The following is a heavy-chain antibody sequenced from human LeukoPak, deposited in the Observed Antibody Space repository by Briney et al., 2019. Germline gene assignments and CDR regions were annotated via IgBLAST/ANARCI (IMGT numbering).Heavy chain of an antibody. CDR1: GGSISSYY. CDR3: AAGYYDSSGVYTIDY. Sequence: PSETLSLACTVSGGSISSYYWSWIRQPPGKGLEWIGYIYYSGSTNYNPSLKSRVTISVDTSKNQFSLKLSSVTAADTAVYYCAAGYYDSSGVYTIDYWGQGTLVTVSS. V-gene: IGHV4-59*01. J-gene: IGHJ4*02. D-gene: IGHD3-22*01. CDR2: IYYSGST.